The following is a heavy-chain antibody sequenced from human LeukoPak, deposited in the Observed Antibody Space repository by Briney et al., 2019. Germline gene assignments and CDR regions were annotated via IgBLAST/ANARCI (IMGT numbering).Heavy chain of an antibody. CDR1: GYSFTYYW. J-gene: IGHJ4*02. Sequence: GESLKISCKGSGYSFTYYWISWVRQMPGKGLEWMGRIDPSDSYTNYSPSFHGHVTISADKSLSTPYLQWSSLKASDTAVYYCARRGSCLGGSCYSYWGQGTLVTVSS. CDR2: IDPSDSYT. D-gene: IGHD2-15*01. CDR3: ARRGSCLGGSCYSY. V-gene: IGHV5-10-1*01.